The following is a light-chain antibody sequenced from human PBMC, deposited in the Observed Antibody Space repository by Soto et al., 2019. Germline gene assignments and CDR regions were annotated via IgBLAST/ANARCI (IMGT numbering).Light chain of an antibody. CDR3: SAWDNSLNGYV. J-gene: IGLJ1*01. CDR2: TAG. CDR1: SSNIGSNT. V-gene: IGLV1-44*01. Sequence: QSVLTQPLSAAASPGQRVTISRSGGSSNIGSNTVAWYQHLPGTAPPRLIFTAGQRPSGVPGRFSGSKSGTSASLAISGLQSEDEGDYYCSAWDNSLNGYVFGPGTKVTVL.